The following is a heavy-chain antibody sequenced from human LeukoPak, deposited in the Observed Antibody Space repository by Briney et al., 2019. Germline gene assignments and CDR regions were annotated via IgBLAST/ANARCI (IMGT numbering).Heavy chain of an antibody. CDR2: IYYSGST. V-gene: IGHV4-39*01. CDR1: GGSISSSSYY. CDR3: ARRLGYGDQLGANWFDP. J-gene: IGHJ5*02. D-gene: IGHD4-17*01. Sequence: PSETLSLTCTVSGGSISSSSYYWGWIRQPPGKGLEWIGSIYYSGSTYYNPSLKSRVTISVDTSKNQFSLKLSSVTAADTAVYYCARRLGYGDQLGANWFDPWGQGTLVTVSS.